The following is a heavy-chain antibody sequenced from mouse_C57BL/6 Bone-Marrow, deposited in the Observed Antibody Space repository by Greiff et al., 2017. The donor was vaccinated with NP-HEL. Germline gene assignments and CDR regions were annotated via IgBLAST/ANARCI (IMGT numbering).Heavy chain of an antibody. D-gene: IGHD1-1*02. CDR2: INPNNGGT. Sequence: VQLQQSGPELVKPGASVKISCKASGYTFTDYYMNWVKQSHGKSLEWIGDINPNNGGTSYNQKFKGKATLTVDKSSSTAYMELRSLTSEDSAVYYCARGFGWRNAMDYWGQGTSVTVSS. J-gene: IGHJ4*01. CDR3: ARGFGWRNAMDY. V-gene: IGHV1-26*01. CDR1: GYTFTDYY.